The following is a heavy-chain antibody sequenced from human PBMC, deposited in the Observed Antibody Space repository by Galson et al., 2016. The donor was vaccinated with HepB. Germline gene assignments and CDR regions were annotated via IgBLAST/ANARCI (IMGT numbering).Heavy chain of an antibody. CDR1: GFIVSSNY. J-gene: IGHJ4*02. CDR2: IYSSGFT. V-gene: IGHV3-53*01. D-gene: IGHD5-12*01. Sequence: SLRLSCAASGFIVSSNYMHWVRQAPGRGLAWVSIIYSSGFTDYADSVKGRFTISRDKSKNTLYLQMNSLRAEDTAVYYCARDRTSGYETTLDYWGQGTLVTVSS. CDR3: ARDRTSGYETTLDY.